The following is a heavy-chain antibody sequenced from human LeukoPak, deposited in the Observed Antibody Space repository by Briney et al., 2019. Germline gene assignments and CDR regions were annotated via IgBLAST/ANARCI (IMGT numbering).Heavy chain of an antibody. V-gene: IGHV4-34*01. CDR3: ARKVESGWFDH. CDR2: INHSGST. J-gene: IGHJ5*02. Sequence: SETLSLTCAVYGGSFSGSYWSWIRQPPGKGLEWIGEINHSGSTNYNPSLKSRVTMSVDMSKNQFSLKLSSVTAADTAVYYCARKVESGWFDHWGQGTLVSVSS. CDR1: GGSFSGSY. D-gene: IGHD3-10*01.